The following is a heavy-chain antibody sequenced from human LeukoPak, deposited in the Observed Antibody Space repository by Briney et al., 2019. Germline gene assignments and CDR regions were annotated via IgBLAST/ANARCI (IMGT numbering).Heavy chain of an antibody. CDR3: ARVDCSDDVCHSNFAY. D-gene: IGHD2-8*01. CDR2: IYQSGAT. J-gene: IGHJ4*02. CDR1: GGSFSGYY. Sequence: KTSETLSLTCAVYGGSFSGYYWSWVRQPPGKELEWTGEIYQSGATNYNPSLRSRVIMSVDTSKNQFSLKLSSVTAADTAVYYCARVDCSDDVCHSNFAYWSQGTLVIVSS. V-gene: IGHV4-34*01.